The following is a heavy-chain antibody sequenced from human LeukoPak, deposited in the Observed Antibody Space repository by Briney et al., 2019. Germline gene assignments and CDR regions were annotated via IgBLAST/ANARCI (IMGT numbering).Heavy chain of an antibody. J-gene: IGHJ5*02. CDR3: ARGSYLLWFGELQNWFDP. V-gene: IGHV1-8*01. CDR2: MNPNSGNT. CDR1: GYTFTSYD. Sequence: AASVKVSCKASGYTFTSYDINWVRQATGQGLEWMGWMNPNSGNTGYAQKFQGRVTMTRNTSISTAYMELSSLRSEDTAVYYCARGSYLLWFGELQNWFDPWGQGTLVTVSS. D-gene: IGHD3-10*01.